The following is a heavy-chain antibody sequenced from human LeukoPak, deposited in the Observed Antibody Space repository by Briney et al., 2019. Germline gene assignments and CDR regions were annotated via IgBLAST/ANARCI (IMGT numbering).Heavy chain of an antibody. CDR2: IYPGNSDT. Sequence: GEALKISCKGPGHKFAYFWIGWVRPVTGKGLGWMGIIYPGNSDTRYSPSFQGQVTISADKSLSTAYLQWGSLKASDTAMYYCALRVGRDGYKGWGQGTMVTVS. D-gene: IGHD5-24*01. CDR3: ALRVGRDGYKG. V-gene: IGHV5-51*01. CDR1: GHKFAYFW. J-gene: IGHJ3*01.